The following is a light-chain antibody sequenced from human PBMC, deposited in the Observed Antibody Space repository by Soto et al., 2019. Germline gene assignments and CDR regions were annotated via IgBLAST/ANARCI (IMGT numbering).Light chain of an antibody. Sequence: EIVLTQSPGTLALSPVERAXLXXXXSQSVSSNYLAWYQQKPGQAPRLLIYGASSRATGIPDRLSGSGSGTDFTLTISRLEPEDFAVYYCQQYGSSPPTFGQGTKVDIK. CDR1: QSVSSNY. V-gene: IGKV3-20*01. CDR2: GAS. J-gene: IGKJ1*01. CDR3: QQYGSSPPT.